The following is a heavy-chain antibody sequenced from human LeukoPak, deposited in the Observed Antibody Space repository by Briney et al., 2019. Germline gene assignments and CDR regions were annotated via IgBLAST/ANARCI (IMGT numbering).Heavy chain of an antibody. CDR3: AKVIPGDYVWGSYQANWFDP. Sequence: GGSLRLSCAASGFTFSSYGMSWVRQAPGKGLEWVSAISGSGGSTYYADSVKGRFTISRDNSKNTLYLQMNSLRAEDTAVYYCAKVIPGDYVWGSYQANWFDPWGQGTLVTVSS. CDR1: GFTFSSYG. CDR2: ISGSGGST. J-gene: IGHJ5*02. D-gene: IGHD3-16*02. V-gene: IGHV3-23*01.